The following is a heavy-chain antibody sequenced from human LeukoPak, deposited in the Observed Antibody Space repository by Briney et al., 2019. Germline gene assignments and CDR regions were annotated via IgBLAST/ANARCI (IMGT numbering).Heavy chain of an antibody. V-gene: IGHV3-30*18. CDR3: AKVGYGSGSSNPEY. CDR2: ISYDGGNK. J-gene: IGHJ4*02. Sequence: GGSLRLSCAASGFTFSNYGMHWVRQAPGKGLEWVAVISYDGGNKYYADSVKGRFTISRDNSKNTLHLQMNSLRAEDTAVYYCAKVGYGSGSSNPEYWGQGTLVTVSS. D-gene: IGHD3-10*01. CDR1: GFTFSNYG.